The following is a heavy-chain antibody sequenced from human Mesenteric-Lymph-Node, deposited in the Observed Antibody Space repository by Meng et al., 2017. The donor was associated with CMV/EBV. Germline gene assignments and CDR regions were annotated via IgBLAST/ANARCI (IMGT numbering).Heavy chain of an antibody. D-gene: IGHD3-3*01. V-gene: IGHV3-30*02. Sequence: GESLKISCAVSGLTLNTYGMHWVRQAPGKGLEWVAFFHYDGGKKYYGDSVKGRFTISRDTSKNTLYLQMDSLRPEDTAIYYYATVPHDFWSGKNWFDFWGQGTLVTVSS. CDR2: FHYDGGKK. J-gene: IGHJ5*01. CDR3: ATVPHDFWSGKNWFDF. CDR1: GLTLNTYG.